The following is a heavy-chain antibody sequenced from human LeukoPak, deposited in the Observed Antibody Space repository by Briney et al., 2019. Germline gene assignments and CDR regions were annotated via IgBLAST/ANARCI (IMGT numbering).Heavy chain of an antibody. D-gene: IGHD4-17*01. CDR2: IRYDGSNK. Sequence: PGGSLSLSCAASGFTFSSYGMHWVRQAPGKGLEWVAFIRYDGSNKYYADSVKGRFTISRDNSKNTLYLQMNSLRAEDTAVYYCAVRDGDYAGGRWGQGTLVTVSS. J-gene: IGHJ4*02. V-gene: IGHV3-30*02. CDR3: AVRDGDYAGGR. CDR1: GFTFSSYG.